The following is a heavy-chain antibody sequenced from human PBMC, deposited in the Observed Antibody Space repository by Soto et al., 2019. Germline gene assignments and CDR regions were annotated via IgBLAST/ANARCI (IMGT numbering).Heavy chain of an antibody. V-gene: IGHV1-8*01. D-gene: IGHD2-2*01. CDR1: GYTFTSYD. CDR3: ARGKDIVVVPATTQLGMDV. CDR2: MNPISGNT. J-gene: IGHJ6*02. Sequence: QVQLVQSGAEVKKPGASVKVSCKASGYTFTSYDINWVRQATGQGLEWMGWMNPISGNTGYAQKFQGRVTMTRNTSISTAYMELSSLRSEDTAVYYCARGKDIVVVPATTQLGMDVWGQGTTVTVSS.